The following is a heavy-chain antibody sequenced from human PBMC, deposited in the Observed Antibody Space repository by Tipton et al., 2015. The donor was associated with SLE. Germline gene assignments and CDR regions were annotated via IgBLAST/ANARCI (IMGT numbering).Heavy chain of an antibody. CDR2: INSDGSST. Sequence: GSLRLSCAASGFTFSSYWMHWVRQAPGKGLVWVSRINSDGSSTSYADSVKGRFTISRDNAKNTLYLQMNSLRAEDTAVYYCARDYISGWLDFYCGMDVWGQGTTVTVSS. V-gene: IGHV3-74*01. CDR1: GFTFSSYW. D-gene: IGHD6-19*01. J-gene: IGHJ6*02. CDR3: ARDYISGWLDFYCGMDV.